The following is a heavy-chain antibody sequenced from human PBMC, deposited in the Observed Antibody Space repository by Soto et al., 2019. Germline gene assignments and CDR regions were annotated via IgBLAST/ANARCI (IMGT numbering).Heavy chain of an antibody. CDR3: AKDRMVRSYYYGMDV. CDR2: ISYDGSNR. Sequence: QVHLVESGGGVVQPGGSLRLSCAASGDSGFSFSSSGIHWVRQAPGKGLEWVSVISYDGSNRHLADSVKGRFAVSRDDAMHTVYLQMNALMPEDTAVYYCAKDRMVRSYYYGMDVWGQGTTVTVSS. CDR1: GDSGFSFSSSG. D-gene: IGHD5-18*01. J-gene: IGHJ6*02. V-gene: IGHV3-30*18.